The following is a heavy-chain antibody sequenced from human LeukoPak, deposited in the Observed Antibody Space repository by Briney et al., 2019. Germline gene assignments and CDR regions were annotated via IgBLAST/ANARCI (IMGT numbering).Heavy chain of an antibody. Sequence: QSGGSLRLSCAASGFTFSTSWMNWVRRAPGKGLEWVALIKQHGSEIYYADSVKDRFTISRDDAASSLYLQMHSLRAEDTAVYYCATDRGTYWGQGTLVTVSS. V-gene: IGHV3-7*01. CDR1: GFTFSTSW. D-gene: IGHD3-10*01. J-gene: IGHJ4*02. CDR3: ATDRGTY. CDR2: IKQHGSEI.